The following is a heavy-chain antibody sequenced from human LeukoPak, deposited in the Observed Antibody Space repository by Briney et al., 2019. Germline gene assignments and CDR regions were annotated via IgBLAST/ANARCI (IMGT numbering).Heavy chain of an antibody. J-gene: IGHJ4*02. CDR3: ARDPCSSINCPLRF. V-gene: IGHV4-34*01. CDR2: INHSGST. CDR1: GGSFSGYY. Sequence: PSETLSLTCAVYGGSFSGYYWSWIRQPPGKGLEWIGEINHSGSTNYNPSLQSRVTISLDTTRSQFSLILRSVTAADTAVYYCARDPCSSINCPLRFWGQGTLVTVSS. D-gene: IGHD2-2*01.